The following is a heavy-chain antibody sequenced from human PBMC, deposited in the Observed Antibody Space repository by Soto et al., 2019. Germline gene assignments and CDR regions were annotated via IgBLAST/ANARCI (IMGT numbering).Heavy chain of an antibody. D-gene: IGHD3-16*01. V-gene: IGHV4-4*07. J-gene: IGHJ3*02. CDR2: IYATGTT. CDR3: ASSPRRGGDAFDI. Sequence: KTSETLSLTCTVSGASFRNYYWNWIRQPAGKGLEWIGRIYATGTTTYNPSLKSRVAMSVDKPKNQLSLKLNSVTAADTAVYYCASSPRRGGDAFDIWGQGTMVTVSS. CDR1: GASFRNYY.